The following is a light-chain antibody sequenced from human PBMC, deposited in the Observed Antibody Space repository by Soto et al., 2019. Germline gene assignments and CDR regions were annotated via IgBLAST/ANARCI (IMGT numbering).Light chain of an antibody. CDR1: QSVSTNY. J-gene: IGKJ1*01. CDR3: QQYGSSTPLT. V-gene: IGKV3-20*01. Sequence: EIVLTQSPGTLSLSPGQRATLSCRASQSVSTNYLAWYQQKPGQAPSLLIYGASSRAPGIPDRFSGSGSGTDFTLTISRLETEDFAVYYCQQYGSSTPLTFGQGTKVDVK. CDR2: GAS.